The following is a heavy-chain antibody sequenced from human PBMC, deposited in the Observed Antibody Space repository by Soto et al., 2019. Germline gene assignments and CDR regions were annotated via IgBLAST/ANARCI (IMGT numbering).Heavy chain of an antibody. V-gene: IGHV3-33*01. CDR3: ARDPRGGGSGYYSIYYGMDV. CDR2: IWYDGSNK. Sequence: PGGSLRLSCAASGFTFSSYGMHWVRQAPGKGLEWVAVIWYDGSNKYYADSVKGRFTISRDNSKNTLYLQMNSLRAEDTAVYYCARDPRGGGSGYYSIYYGMDVWGQGTTVTVSS. CDR1: GFTFSSYG. D-gene: IGHD3-22*01. J-gene: IGHJ6*02.